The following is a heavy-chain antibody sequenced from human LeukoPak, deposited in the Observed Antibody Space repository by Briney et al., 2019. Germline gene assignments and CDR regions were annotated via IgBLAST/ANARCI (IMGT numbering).Heavy chain of an antibody. J-gene: IGHJ4*02. CDR2: IYSGGST. CDR3: ARDQGGGYSYGWQSFDY. V-gene: IGHV3-53*01. Sequence: GGSLRLSCAASGFTVSSNYMSWVRQAPGKGLEWISVIYSGGSTYYADSVKGRFTISRDNSKNTLYLQMNSLRAEDTAVYYCARDQGGGYSYGWQSFDYWGQGTLVTVSS. CDR1: GFTVSSNY. D-gene: IGHD5-18*01.